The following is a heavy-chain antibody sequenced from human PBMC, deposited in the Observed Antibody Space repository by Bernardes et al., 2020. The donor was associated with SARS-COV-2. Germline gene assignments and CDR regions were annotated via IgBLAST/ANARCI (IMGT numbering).Heavy chain of an antibody. CDR1: GFSLSTSGVG. D-gene: IGHD2-8*01. CDR3: AHHSSIVLMVYYGSVYFDY. V-gene: IGHV2-5*01. Sequence: SGPTLVKPTQTLTLTCTFSGFSLSTSGVGVGWIRQPPGKALEWLALIYWNDDKRYSPSLKSRLTITKDTSKNQVVLTMTNMDPVDTATYYCAHHSSIVLMVYYGSVYFDYWGQGTLVTVSS. CDR2: IYWNDDK. J-gene: IGHJ4*02.